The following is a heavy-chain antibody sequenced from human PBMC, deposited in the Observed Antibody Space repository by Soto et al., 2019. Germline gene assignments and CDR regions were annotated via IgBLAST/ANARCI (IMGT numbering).Heavy chain of an antibody. D-gene: IGHD3-16*01. CDR1: GFTFSSYG. V-gene: IGHV3-33*01. J-gene: IGHJ4*02. CDR2: FWADGRSN. CDR3: ARDLSFGSLDFDY. Sequence: SALRLSCAAPGFTFSSYGMHWVRQAPGKGLEWVADFWADGRSNYYADSVKGRFTISRDNSKNTVFLQMNSLRAEDTAVYYCARDLSFGSLDFDYWGRGTLVTVS.